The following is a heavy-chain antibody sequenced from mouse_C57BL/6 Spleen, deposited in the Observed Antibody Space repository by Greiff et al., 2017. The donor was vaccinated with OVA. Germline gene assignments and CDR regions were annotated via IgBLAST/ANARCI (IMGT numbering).Heavy chain of an antibody. CDR3: ARDLYYYGSSGYFDY. V-gene: IGHV5-16*01. CDR1: GFTFSDYY. D-gene: IGHD1-1*01. Sequence: EVQLVESEGGLVQPGSSMKLSCTASGFTFSDYYMAWVRQVPEKGLEWVANINYDGSSTYYLDSLKSRFIISRDNAKNILYLQMSSLKSEDTATYYCARDLYYYGSSGYFDYWGQGTTLTVSS. CDR2: INYDGSST. J-gene: IGHJ2*01.